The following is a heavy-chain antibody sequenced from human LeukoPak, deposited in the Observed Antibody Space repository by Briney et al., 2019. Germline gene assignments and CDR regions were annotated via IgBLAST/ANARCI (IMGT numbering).Heavy chain of an antibody. CDR2: ISAYNGNT. CDR1: GYTFTGYY. D-gene: IGHD3-3*01. J-gene: IGHJ6*02. V-gene: IGHV1-18*04. CDR3: ARVVTIFGVVKYYYYGMDV. Sequence: ASVKVSCKASGYTFTGYYMHWVRQAPGQGLEWMGWISAYNGNTNYAQKLQGRVTMTTDTSTSTAYMELRSLRSDDTAVYYCARVVTIFGVVKYYYYGMDVWGQGTTVTVSS.